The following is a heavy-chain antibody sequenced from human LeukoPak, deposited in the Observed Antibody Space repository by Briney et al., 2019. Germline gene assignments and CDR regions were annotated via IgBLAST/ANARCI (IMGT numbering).Heavy chain of an antibody. Sequence: GRSLRLSCAASGFTFSSYAMHWVRQAPGKGLEWVAVISYDGSNKYYADSVKGRFTISRDNSKNTLYLQMNSLRAEDTAVYYCARDRGSWGPFDYWGQGTLVTVSS. CDR1: GFTFSSYA. V-gene: IGHV3-30-3*01. CDR2: ISYDGSNK. J-gene: IGHJ4*02. CDR3: ARDRGSWGPFDY. D-gene: IGHD1-26*01.